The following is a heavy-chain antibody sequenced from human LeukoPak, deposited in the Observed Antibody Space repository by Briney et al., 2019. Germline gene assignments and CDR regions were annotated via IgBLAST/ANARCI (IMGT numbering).Heavy chain of an antibody. CDR2: IYYSGST. CDR3: ARGDAFGKFDY. V-gene: IGHV4-59*01. CDR1: GGSISSYY. J-gene: IGHJ4*02. Sequence: SETLSLTCAVSGGSISSYYWSWIRQPPGKGLEWIGYIYYSGSTNYNPSLKSRVTISVDTSKNQFSLKLSSVTAADTAVYYCARGDAFGKFDYWGQGTLVTVSS. D-gene: IGHD3-10*01.